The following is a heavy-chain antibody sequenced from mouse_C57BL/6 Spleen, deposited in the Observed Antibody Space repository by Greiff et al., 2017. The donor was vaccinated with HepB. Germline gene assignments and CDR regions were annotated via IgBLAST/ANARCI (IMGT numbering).Heavy chain of an antibody. CDR3: ARGGYYGSSFLLAD. CDR2: ISSGSSTI. D-gene: IGHD1-1*01. CDR1: GFTFSDYG. V-gene: IGHV5-17*01. J-gene: IGHJ3*01. Sequence: EVKLVESGGGLVKPGGSLKLSCAASGFTFSDYGMHWVRQAPEKGLEWVAYISSGSSTIYYADTVKGRFTISRDNAKNTLFLQMTSLRSEDTAMYYCARGGYYGSSFLLADWGQGTLVTVSA.